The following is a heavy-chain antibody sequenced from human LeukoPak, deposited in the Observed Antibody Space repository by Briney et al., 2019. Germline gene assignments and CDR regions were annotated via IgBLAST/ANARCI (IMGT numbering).Heavy chain of an antibody. CDR2: LSWDSISI. V-gene: IGHV3-9*01. CDR1: GFTFDDYA. Sequence: PGGSLRLSCAASGFTFDDYAMNWVRQAPGQGLEWVACLSWDSISIDYADSVKGRFTISRDNAKNSLYLQMNSLRAEDTAVYYCPRDQRRWFGELFPTQTNYFDYWGQGTLVTVSS. D-gene: IGHD3-10*01. CDR3: PRDQRRWFGELFPTQTNYFDY. J-gene: IGHJ4*02.